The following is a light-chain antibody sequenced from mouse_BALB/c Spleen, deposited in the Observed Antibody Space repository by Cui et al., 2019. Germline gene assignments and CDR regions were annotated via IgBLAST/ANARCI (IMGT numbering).Light chain of an antibody. V-gene: IGKV12-44*01. CDR3: QHHYGTPYT. CDR2: NAK. J-gene: IGKJ2*01. CDR1: ENIYSY. Sequence: DIQMTQSPASLSASVGETVTLTCRASENIYSYLAWYQQKQGKSPQLLVYNAKTLAEGVPSRFSGSGSGTQFSLKINSLQPEDFGSYYCQHHYGTPYTFGGGTKLEIK.